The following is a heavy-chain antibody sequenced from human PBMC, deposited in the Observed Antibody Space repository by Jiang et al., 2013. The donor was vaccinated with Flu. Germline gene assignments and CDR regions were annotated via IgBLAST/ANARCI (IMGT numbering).Heavy chain of an antibody. CDR2: IXTNTGNP. CDR1: FSSHA. CDR3: ARGSPGEILYWRQLLLRGPYVAFDP. D-gene: IGHD2-15*01. J-gene: IGHJ5*02. V-gene: IGHV7-4-1*02. Sequence: FSSHAMNGCVQAPGQGLEWMGWIXTNTGNPTYAQGFTGRFVFSLDTSVTTTYLQISSLMAEDTAVYYCARGSPGEILYWRQLLLRGPYVAFDPWGQGTLVTVSS.